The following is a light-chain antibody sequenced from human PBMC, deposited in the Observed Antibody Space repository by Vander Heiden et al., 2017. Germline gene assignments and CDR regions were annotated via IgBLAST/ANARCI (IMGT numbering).Light chain of an antibody. Sequence: DIVMTQSPDSLAVSLGERATINCKSSQRVFNNSKNKNYLAWYQQKPGQSPKLLIYWASTRESGVPDRFSGSGSGTDFTLTISSLQAEDAAIYYCQQDYTTPWTFGQGTKVEIK. CDR3: QQDYTTPWT. CDR1: QRVFNNSKNKNY. V-gene: IGKV4-1*01. J-gene: IGKJ1*01. CDR2: WAS.